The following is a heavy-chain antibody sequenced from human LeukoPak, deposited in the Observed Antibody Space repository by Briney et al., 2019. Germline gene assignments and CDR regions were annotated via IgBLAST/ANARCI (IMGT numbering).Heavy chain of an antibody. D-gene: IGHD4-11*01. J-gene: IGHJ4*02. V-gene: IGHV3-49*04. Sequence: PGGSLRLSCTASGFTFGDYAMSWVRQAPGKGLEWVGFIRSKAYGGTTEYAASVKGRFTISRDDSKSTAYLQWSSLKASDTAMYYCARGTTVTTLDYWGQGTLVTVSS. CDR3: ARGTTVTTLDY. CDR1: GFTFGDYA. CDR2: IRSKAYGGTT.